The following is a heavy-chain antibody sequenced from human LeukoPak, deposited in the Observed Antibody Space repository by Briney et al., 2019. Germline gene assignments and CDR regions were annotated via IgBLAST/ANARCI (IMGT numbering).Heavy chain of an antibody. CDR2: ISWSSGSI. CDR1: GFIFEDYA. J-gene: IGHJ6*02. V-gene: IGHV3-9*01. Sequence: SGGSLRLSCAASGFIFEDYAMHWVRQGPGKGLEWVSGISWSSGSIGYADSVKGRFTISRDNAKNSLYLQMNSLRAEDTALYYCAKDTSITIFGVVSSYYGMDVWGQGTTVTVSS. D-gene: IGHD3-3*01. CDR3: AKDTSITIFGVVSSYYGMDV.